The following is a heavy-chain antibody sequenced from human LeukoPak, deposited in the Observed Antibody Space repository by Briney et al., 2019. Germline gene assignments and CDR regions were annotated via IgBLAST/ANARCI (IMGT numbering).Heavy chain of an antibody. CDR3: ARVGPFTIFGAPDPGCCWFDP. D-gene: IGHD3-3*01. CDR1: GGTFSSYA. CDR2: IIPIFGTA. V-gene: IGHV1-69*13. J-gene: IGHJ5*02. Sequence: SVKVSCKASGGTFSSYAISWVRQAPGQGLEWMGGIIPIFGTANYAQKFQGRVTITADESTSTAYMELSSLRSEETAVYYCARVGPFTIFGAPDPGCCWFDPWGQGTLVTVSS.